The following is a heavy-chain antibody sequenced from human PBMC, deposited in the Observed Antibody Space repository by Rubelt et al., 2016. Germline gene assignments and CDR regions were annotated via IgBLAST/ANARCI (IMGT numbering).Heavy chain of an antibody. CDR1: GFTFSSYA. Sequence: EVQLLESGGGLVQPGGSLRLSCAASGFTFSSYAMSWVRQAPGKGLEWVGRIKSKADGGTKDYAAPVKGRFTISRDDSKNTRYLQMNSLKTEDTAVYYCTTDTAMDNDFDYWGQGTLVTVSS. J-gene: IGHJ4*02. V-gene: IGHV3-15*01. CDR3: TTDTAMDNDFDY. CDR2: IKSKADGGTK. D-gene: IGHD5-18*01.